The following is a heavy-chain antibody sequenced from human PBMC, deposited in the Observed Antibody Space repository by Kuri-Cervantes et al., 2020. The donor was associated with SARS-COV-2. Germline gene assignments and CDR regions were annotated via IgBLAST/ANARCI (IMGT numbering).Heavy chain of an antibody. V-gene: IGHV1-69*06. J-gene: IGHJ4*02. D-gene: IGHD5-18*01. CDR1: GGTFSSYA. CDR3: ARGYSYGSHFYDY. Sequence: SVKVSCKASGGTFSSYAISWVRQAPGQGLEWMGGIIPIFGTANYAQKFQGRVTITADKSTSTAYMELSSLRSEDTAVYYCARGYSYGSHFYDYWGQGTLVTVSS. CDR2: IIPIFGTA.